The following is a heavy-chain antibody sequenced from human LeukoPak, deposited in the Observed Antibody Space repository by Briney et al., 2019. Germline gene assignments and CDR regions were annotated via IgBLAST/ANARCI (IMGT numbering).Heavy chain of an antibody. CDR2: IIPIFGTA. D-gene: IGHD3-22*01. CDR3: ARGDYYDSSGYTEYYYYGMDV. V-gene: IGHV1-69*13. Sequence: SVKVSCKASGYTFTGYYMHWVRQAPGQGLEWMGGIIPIFGTANYAQKFQGRVTITADESTSTAYMELSSLRSEDTAVYYCARGDYYDSSGYTEYYYYGMDVWGQGTTVTVSS. J-gene: IGHJ6*02. CDR1: GYTFTGYY.